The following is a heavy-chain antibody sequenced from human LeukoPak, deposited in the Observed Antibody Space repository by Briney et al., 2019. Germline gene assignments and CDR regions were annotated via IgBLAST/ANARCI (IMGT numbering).Heavy chain of an antibody. J-gene: IGHJ4*02. D-gene: IGHD3-22*01. CDR3: ARGGHYYDSSGYYDLPFDY. V-gene: IGHV4-4*02. CDR1: GGSISSGNW. Sequence: PSDTLSLTCAVSGGSISSGNWWSWVRQPPGKGLEWIGEIYHSGSTNYNPSLKSRVTISIDKSKNQFSLKLKSVTAADTAVYYCARGGHYYDSSGYYDLPFDYWGQGTLVTVSS. CDR2: IYHSGST.